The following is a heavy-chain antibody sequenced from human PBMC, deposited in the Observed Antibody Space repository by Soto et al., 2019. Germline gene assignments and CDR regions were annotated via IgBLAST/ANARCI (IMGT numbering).Heavy chain of an antibody. CDR3: AKEMKWGGMTTIHYFDS. D-gene: IGHD4-17*01. CDR1: GFTADDYA. CDR2: ISSNSDTI. V-gene: IGHV3-9*02. Sequence: DVQLVESGGGLVQPGRSLRLSCVASGFTADDYAMHWVRQSPGKGLESGSGISSNSDTIDYADSVKGRFTISRDNAKNSLFLQMNSLIPQETALYYCAKEMKWGGMTTIHYFDSWGQGTLVTVSS. J-gene: IGHJ4*02.